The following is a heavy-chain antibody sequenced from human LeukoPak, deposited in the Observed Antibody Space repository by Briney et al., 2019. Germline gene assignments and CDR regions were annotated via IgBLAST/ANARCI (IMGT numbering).Heavy chain of an antibody. J-gene: IGHJ4*02. Sequence: SETLSLTCTVSGGSISSSSYYWGWIRQPPGKGLEGIGSIYYSGSTYYNPSLKSRVTISVDTSKNQFSLKLSSVTAADTAVYYCARGDYGGNIFDYWGQGTLVTVSS. CDR3: ARGDYGGNIFDY. D-gene: IGHD4-17*01. CDR1: GGSISSSSYY. V-gene: IGHV4-39*07. CDR2: IYYSGST.